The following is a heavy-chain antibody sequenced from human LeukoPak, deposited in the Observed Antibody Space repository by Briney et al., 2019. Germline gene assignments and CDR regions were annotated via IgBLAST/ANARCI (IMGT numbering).Heavy chain of an antibody. CDR2: ITPLYAPP. CDR1: GGSFSSYA. V-gene: IGHV1-69*06. Sequence: SVKVSCKPSGGSFSSYAFSWVRQAPGQGLEWMGGITPLYAPPNHAQKFQGRVTITADKSTSTMYMELSSLKSEDTAVYYCARAKDYYDSNWYYFDYWGQGTLVTVSS. CDR3: ARAKDYYDSNWYYFDY. D-gene: IGHD3-22*01. J-gene: IGHJ4*02.